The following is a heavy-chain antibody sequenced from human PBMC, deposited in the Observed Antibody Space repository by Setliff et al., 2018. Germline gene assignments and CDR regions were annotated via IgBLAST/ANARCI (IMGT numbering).Heavy chain of an antibody. CDR1: GGTFSNYC. V-gene: IGHV1-69*13. CDR3: ASHFLTVMKYYYYMDV. CDR2: IMPKFGTP. Sequence: GASVKVSCKASGGTFSNYCISWVRQAPGQGLEWMGGIMPKFGTPNRSQKFQGRVTITADESTSTAYMELSGLTSEDTAVYYCASHFLTVMKYYYYMDVWGKGTTVTAP. J-gene: IGHJ6*03. D-gene: IGHD5-18*01.